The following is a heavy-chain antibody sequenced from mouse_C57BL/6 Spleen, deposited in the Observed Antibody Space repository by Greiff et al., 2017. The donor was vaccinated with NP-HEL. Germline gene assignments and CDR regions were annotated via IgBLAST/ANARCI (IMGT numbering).Heavy chain of an antibody. CDR3: ARNSNYVGYFDV. V-gene: IGHV2-2*01. CDR2: IWSGGST. J-gene: IGHJ1*03. CDR1: GFSLTSYG. Sequence: QVQLQQSGPGLVQPSQSLSITCTVSGFSLTSYGVHWVRQSPGKGLEWLGVIWSGGSTDYNAAFISRLSISKDNSKSQVFFKMNSLQADDTAIYYCARNSNYVGYFDVWGTGTTVTVSS. D-gene: IGHD2-5*01.